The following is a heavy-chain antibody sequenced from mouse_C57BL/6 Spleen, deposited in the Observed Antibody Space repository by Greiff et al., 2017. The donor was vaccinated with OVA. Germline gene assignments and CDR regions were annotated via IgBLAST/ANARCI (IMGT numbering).Heavy chain of an antibody. CDR1: GYTFTSYW. J-gene: IGHJ1*03. CDR3: AITTVTHMYCDV. Sequence: QVQLKQPGAELVKPGASVKVSCKASGYTFTSYWMHWVKQRPGQGLEWIGRIHPSDSDTTYNQQFKGKATLTVDKSSSTAYMQLSSLTSEDAAVYYCAITTVTHMYCDVWGTGTTVTVSS. D-gene: IGHD2-12*01. CDR2: IHPSDSDT. V-gene: IGHV1-74*01.